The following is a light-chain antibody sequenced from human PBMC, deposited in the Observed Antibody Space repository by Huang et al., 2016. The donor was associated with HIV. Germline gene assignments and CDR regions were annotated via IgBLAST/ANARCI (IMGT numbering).Light chain of an antibody. CDR1: QSVNSN. CDR3: LQYNKWPPYT. V-gene: IGKV3-15*01. J-gene: IGKJ2*01. CDR2: GAS. Sequence: ETVMTQSPATLSVSPGEGATLSCRASQSVNSNLAWYQQRPGQAPRLLIYGASTRATGIPGRFRGSGSGTEFTLSISSLQSEDFAVYYCLQYNKWPPYTFGQGTNLEIK.